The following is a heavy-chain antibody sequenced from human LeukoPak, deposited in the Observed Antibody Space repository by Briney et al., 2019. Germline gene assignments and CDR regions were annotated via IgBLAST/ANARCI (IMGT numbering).Heavy chain of an antibody. Sequence: GGSLRLSCAASGFTFSSYWMSWVRQAPGKGLEWVANIKQDGSEKYYVDSVKGRFTISRDNAKNSLYLQMNSLRAEDTGVYYCARDGRLTQKRGYFDYWGQGTLVTVSS. CDR2: IKQDGSEK. J-gene: IGHJ4*02. CDR1: GFTFSSYW. D-gene: IGHD1-26*01. CDR3: ARDGRLTQKRGYFDY. V-gene: IGHV3-7*01.